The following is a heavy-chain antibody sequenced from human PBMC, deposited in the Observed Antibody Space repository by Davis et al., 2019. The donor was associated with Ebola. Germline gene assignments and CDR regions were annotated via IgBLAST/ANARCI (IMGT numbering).Heavy chain of an antibody. J-gene: IGHJ6*02. D-gene: IGHD3-10*01. CDR2: IIPIFGTA. CDR3: AREYVVQGVISYGMDV. Sequence: SVKVSCKASGYTFTSYYMHWVRQAPGQGLEWMGGIIPIFGTANYAQKFQGRVTITADESTSTAYMELSSLRSEDTAVYYCAREYVVQGVISYGMDVWGQGTTVTVSS. V-gene: IGHV1-69*13. CDR1: GYTFTSYY.